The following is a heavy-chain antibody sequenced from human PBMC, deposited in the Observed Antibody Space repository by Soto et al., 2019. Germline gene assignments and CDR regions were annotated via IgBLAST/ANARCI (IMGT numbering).Heavy chain of an antibody. CDR1: GFIFSTHG. Sequence: QAQLVESGGGVVQPGRSLRLSCAASGFIFSTHGMHWVRQAPGKGLEWVAVISYDGSNKYYEDSVKGRFTISRDNSRHTLYLQMNSLRAEDTAMYYCASPLGACRGNTCANVDFWGQATLVTVSS. J-gene: IGHJ4*02. D-gene: IGHD1-26*01. CDR2: ISYDGSNK. V-gene: IGHV3-30*03. CDR3: ASPLGACRGNTCANVDF.